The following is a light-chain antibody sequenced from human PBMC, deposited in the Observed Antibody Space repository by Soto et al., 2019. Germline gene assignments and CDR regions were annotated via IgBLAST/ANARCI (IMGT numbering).Light chain of an antibody. V-gene: IGKV3-15*01. CDR2: SAS. Sequence: EIVLTKSQGTLSLSPGERATLSCRASQSVSSSYLAWYQQKPCXAPRLLIYSASNRATGIPARFSGRGSGTAFTRTISSLQSEDFAVYYSQQYNNWPPITFGQGTRLEIK. J-gene: IGKJ5*01. CDR1: QSVSSSY. CDR3: QQYNNWPPIT.